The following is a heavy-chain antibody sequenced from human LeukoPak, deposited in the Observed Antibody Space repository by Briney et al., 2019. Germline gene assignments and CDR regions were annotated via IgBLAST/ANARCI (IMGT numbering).Heavy chain of an antibody. J-gene: IGHJ4*02. D-gene: IGHD6-13*01. CDR1: GFTFDEYA. V-gene: IGHV3-9*01. CDR3: AKDIGPGIAAVGHELNLDY. Sequence: TGRSLRLSCAASGFTFDEYAMRWVRQAPGKGLEWVSGISWNSGSIGYADSVKGRFTISRDNAKNSLYLQMNSLRAEDTALYYWAKDIGPGIAAVGHELNLDYWGQGNLVTVSS. CDR2: ISWNSGSI.